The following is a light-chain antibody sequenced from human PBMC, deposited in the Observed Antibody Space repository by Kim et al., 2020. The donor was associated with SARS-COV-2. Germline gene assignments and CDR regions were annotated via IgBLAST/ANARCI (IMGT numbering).Light chain of an antibody. CDR2: GNS. Sequence: LTTACPGITVNSGAGYDVYQYQQLPGTPPQLLIYGNSNRPSGVPERFSGSKSCTSASLAITGLQAADEADYYGHSYDNSLSGGVVFGGGTQLTVL. CDR1: TVNSGAGYD. CDR3: HSYDNSLSGGVV. J-gene: IGLJ2*01. V-gene: IGLV1-40*01.